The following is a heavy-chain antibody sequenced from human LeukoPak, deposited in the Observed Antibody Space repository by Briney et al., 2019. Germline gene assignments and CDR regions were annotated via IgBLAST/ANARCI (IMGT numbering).Heavy chain of an antibody. CDR2: IIPIFGTA. D-gene: IGHD2-8*01. CDR1: GYTFTSYD. J-gene: IGHJ4*02. CDR3: ARAPYCTNGVCPFDY. Sequence: SVKVSCKASGYTFTSYDINWVRQAPGQGLEWMGGIIPIFGTANYAQKFQGRVTITADESTSTAYMELSSLRSEDTAVYYCARAPYCTNGVCPFDYWGQGTLVTVSS. V-gene: IGHV1-69*13.